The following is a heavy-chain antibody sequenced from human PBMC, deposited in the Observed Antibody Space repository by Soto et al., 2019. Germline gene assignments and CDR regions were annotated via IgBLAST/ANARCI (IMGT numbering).Heavy chain of an antibody. D-gene: IGHD3-22*01. Sequence: GGSLRLSCAASGFTFSSYGMHWVRQAPGKGLEWVAVIWYDGSNKYYADSVKGRFTISRDNSKNTLYLQMNSLRAEDTAVYYCARDPDYYDSSGYYSPKYYFDYWGQGTLVTVSS. CDR2: IWYDGSNK. CDR3: ARDPDYYDSSGYYSPKYYFDY. V-gene: IGHV3-33*01. J-gene: IGHJ4*02. CDR1: GFTFSSYG.